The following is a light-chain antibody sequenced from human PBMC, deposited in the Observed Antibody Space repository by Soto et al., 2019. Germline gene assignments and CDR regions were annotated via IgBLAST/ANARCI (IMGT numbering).Light chain of an antibody. CDR2: GAS. V-gene: IGKV3-15*01. Sequence: EIVMTQSPATLSVSPGERATLSCRASQSVSSNLAWYQQKPGQAPRLLIYGASTSATGVPARISGSGSGTEFSLTISSLQSEDFAVYYCQQYSDWPLSFGGGTKVEIK. CDR3: QQYSDWPLS. CDR1: QSVSSN. J-gene: IGKJ4*01.